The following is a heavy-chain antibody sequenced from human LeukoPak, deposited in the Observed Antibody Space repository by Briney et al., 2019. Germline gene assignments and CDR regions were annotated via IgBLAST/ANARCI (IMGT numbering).Heavy chain of an antibody. Sequence: SVKVSCQASGYTFTGYYMHSVRQAPGQGLEWMGWINPNSGGTNYAQKFQGRVTMTRDTSNSTAYMELSRLRSDDTAVYYCARGQKVFWSGYYFDYWGQGTLVTVSS. CDR2: INPNSGGT. D-gene: IGHD3-3*01. CDR3: ARGQKVFWSGYYFDY. CDR1: GYTFTGYY. V-gene: IGHV1-2*02. J-gene: IGHJ4*02.